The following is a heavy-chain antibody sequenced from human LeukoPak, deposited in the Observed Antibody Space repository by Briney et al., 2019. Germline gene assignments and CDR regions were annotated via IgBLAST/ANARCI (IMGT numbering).Heavy chain of an antibody. CDR1: GFTFSIYA. CDR3: AKEGYGDYGHFQH. D-gene: IGHD4-17*01. CDR2: ISGGVGST. V-gene: IGHV3-23*01. Sequence: GGSLRLSCAASGFTFSIYAMSWVRQAPGKGLEWVSAISGGVGSTYYADSVKGRFTLSRDNSENTLYLQMNSLRAEDTAVYYCAKEGYGDYGHFQHWGQGTLVTVSS. J-gene: IGHJ1*01.